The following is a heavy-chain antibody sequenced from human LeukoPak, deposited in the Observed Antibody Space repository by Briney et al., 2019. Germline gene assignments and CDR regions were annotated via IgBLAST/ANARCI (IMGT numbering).Heavy chain of an antibody. CDR3: AKGGRAGGSITMIRGVRSDYYYMDV. Sequence: GGSLRLSCAASGFTFSSYDMHRGRQAAGKGLEWVAAIDTACDTYYPGSVKGRFTISRDNAKNSLYLQMNSLRAEDTAVYYCAKGGRAGGSITMIRGVRSDYYYMDVWGKGTTVTISS. V-gene: IGHV3-13*01. D-gene: IGHD3-10*01. CDR2: IDTACDT. J-gene: IGHJ6*03. CDR1: GFTFSSYD.